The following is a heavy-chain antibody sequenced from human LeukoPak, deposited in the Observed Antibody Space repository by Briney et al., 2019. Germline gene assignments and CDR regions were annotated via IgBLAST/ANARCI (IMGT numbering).Heavy chain of an antibody. D-gene: IGHD4-17*01. CDR2: IYYSGST. CDR1: GGSISSSSYY. Sequence: SETLSLTCTVSGGSISSSSYYWGWIRRPPGKGLEWIGSIYYSGSTYYNPSLKSRVTISVDTSKNQFSLKLSSVTAADTAVYYCARQRRDYGDYDYFDYWGQGTQVTVSS. CDR3: ARQRRDYGDYDYFDY. V-gene: IGHV4-39*01. J-gene: IGHJ4*02.